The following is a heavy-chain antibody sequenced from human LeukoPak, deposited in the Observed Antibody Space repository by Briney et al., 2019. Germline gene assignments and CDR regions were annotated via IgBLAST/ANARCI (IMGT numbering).Heavy chain of an antibody. CDR2: ISSNGGTT. V-gene: IGHV3-64*01. Sequence: GGSLRLSCAASGFTFSSYGMVWVRQAPGKGLEYVSGISSNGGTTYYGNPVKGRFTISRDNSKDTLHLQMGSLRTEDMAVYYCARAIWWASDYWGQGTLVTVAS. CDR1: GFTFSSYG. J-gene: IGHJ4*02. CDR3: ARAIWWASDY. D-gene: IGHD4/OR15-4a*01.